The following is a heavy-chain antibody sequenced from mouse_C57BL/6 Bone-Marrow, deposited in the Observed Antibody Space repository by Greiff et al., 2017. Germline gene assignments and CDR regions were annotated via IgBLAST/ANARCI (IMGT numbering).Heavy chain of an antibody. Sequence: QVQLQQPGAELVRPGSSVKLSCKASGYTFTSYWMHWVKQRPIQGLEWIGNINPSDSETHYNQKFKDKATLTVDKSSSTAYMQLSSLTSGDSAVYYCARRRLRYFAVWGTGTTVTVSS. V-gene: IGHV1-52*01. CDR1: GYTFTSYW. J-gene: IGHJ1*03. CDR3: ARRRLRYFAV. D-gene: IGHD2-2*01. CDR2: INPSDSET.